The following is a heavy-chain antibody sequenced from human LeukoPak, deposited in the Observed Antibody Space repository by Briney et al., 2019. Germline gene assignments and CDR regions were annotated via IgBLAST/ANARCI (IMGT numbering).Heavy chain of an antibody. Sequence: PGGSLRLSCAASGFTFSSYSMNWVRQAPGKGLEWVSSISSSSSYIYYADSVKGRFTISRDNAKNSLYLQMNSLRAEDTAVYYCARPCGGDCYSSNFQHWGQGTLVTVSS. J-gene: IGHJ1*01. CDR3: ARPCGGDCYSSNFQH. CDR1: GFTFSSYS. V-gene: IGHV3-21*01. D-gene: IGHD2-21*02. CDR2: ISSSSSYI.